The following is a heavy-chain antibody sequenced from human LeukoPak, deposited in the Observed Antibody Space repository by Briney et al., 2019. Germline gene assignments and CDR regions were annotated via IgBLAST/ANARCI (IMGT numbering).Heavy chain of an antibody. J-gene: IGHJ4*02. CDR3: AKGTDYYDSSGYYSPGEVDY. D-gene: IGHD3-22*01. CDR2: IYYSGST. V-gene: IGHV4-30-4*08. Sequence: SQTLSLTCTVSGSSISSGGYYWSRIRQHPGKGLEWIGYIYYSGSTYYNPSLKSRVTISVDTSKNQFSLKLSSVTAADTAVYYCAKGTDYYDSSGYYSPGEVDYWGQGTLVTVSS. CDR1: GSSISSGGYY.